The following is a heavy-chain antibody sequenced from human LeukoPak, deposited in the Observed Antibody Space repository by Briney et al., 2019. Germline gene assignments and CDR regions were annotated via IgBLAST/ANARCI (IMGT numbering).Heavy chain of an antibody. Sequence: GGSLRLSCAASGFTLSNYWMTWVRQSPGKGLEGVATINPDGSGKYYVDSVKGRFTISRDNAKNSLYLQMSSLRAEDTAVYYCARGGHRQKEFWGQGTLVTVSS. J-gene: IGHJ4*02. V-gene: IGHV3-7*01. CDR1: GFTLSNYW. CDR2: INPDGSGK. D-gene: IGHD3-10*01. CDR3: ARGGHRQKEF.